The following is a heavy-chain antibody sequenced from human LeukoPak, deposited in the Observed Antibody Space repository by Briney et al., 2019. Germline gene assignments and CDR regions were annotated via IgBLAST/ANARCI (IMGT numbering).Heavy chain of an antibody. Sequence: SQTLSLTCTVSGGSISGGSYYWSWIRQPAGKGLEWIGRIYTSGSTNYNPSLKSRVTISVDTSKNQFSLKLSSVTAADTAVYYCARSTPGYSSGWYYWGQGTLVTVSS. V-gene: IGHV4-61*02. J-gene: IGHJ4*02. D-gene: IGHD6-19*01. CDR3: ARSTPGYSSGWYY. CDR1: GGSISGGSYY. CDR2: IYTSGST.